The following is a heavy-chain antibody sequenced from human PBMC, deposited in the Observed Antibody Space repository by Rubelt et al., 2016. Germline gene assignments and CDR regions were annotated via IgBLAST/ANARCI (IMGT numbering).Heavy chain of an antibody. CDR3: ARLGYQTYWYFDL. Sequence: QVQLQESGPELVKPSETLSLTRTVSGGSISSYYWSWVRQPPGKGLEWIGYIYYSGSTNYNPSLKSRVTMSVDTSKNQFSLKLSSVTAAETAVYYCARLGYQTYWYFDLWGRGTLVTVSS. CDR2: IYYSGST. V-gene: IGHV4-59*01. D-gene: IGHD5-12*01. J-gene: IGHJ2*01. CDR1: GGSISSYY.